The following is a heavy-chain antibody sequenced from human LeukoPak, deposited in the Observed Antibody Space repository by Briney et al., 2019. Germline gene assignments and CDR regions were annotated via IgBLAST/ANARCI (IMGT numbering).Heavy chain of an antibody. J-gene: IGHJ4*02. CDR3: ASGLFSGSYYYYFDY. CDR1: GYTFTGYY. V-gene: IGHV1-2*02. Sequence: GASVKVSFKASGYTFTGYYMHWVRQAPGQGLEWMGWINPNSGGTKYAQKFQGRVTMTRDTSISTAYMELSRLGSDDTAVYYCASGLFSGSYYYYFDYWGQGTLVTVSS. D-gene: IGHD3-10*02. CDR2: INPNSGGT.